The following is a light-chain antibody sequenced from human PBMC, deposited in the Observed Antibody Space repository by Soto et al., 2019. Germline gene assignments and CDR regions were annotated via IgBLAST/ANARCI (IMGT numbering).Light chain of an antibody. CDR2: GAS. CDR3: QQYNNWPRT. CDR1: QSVSSRH. J-gene: IGKJ1*01. V-gene: IGKV3-15*01. Sequence: EIVVTQSPGTLSLSPGERATLSCRASQSVSSRHLAWYQQKPGQGPRLLIYGASTRATGIPGRFSGSGSGTEFTLTISSLQSEDFAVYYCQQYNNWPRTFGQGTKVDIK.